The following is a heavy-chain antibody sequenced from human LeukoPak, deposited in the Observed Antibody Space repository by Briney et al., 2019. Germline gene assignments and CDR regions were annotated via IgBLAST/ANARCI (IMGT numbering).Heavy chain of an antibody. CDR3: ARDWERRGYCSSTSWYCTLMRGRDV. Sequence: SETLSLTCTVSGGSVSSGSYYWSWIRQLPGKGLEWIGYIYYSGSTTYNPSLNSRVTISVDTSKNQFSLKLSSVAAADTAVYYCARDWERRGYCSSTSWYCTLMRGRDVWGKGTTVAVSS. CDR1: GGSVSSGSYY. J-gene: IGHJ6*01. CDR2: IYYSGST. D-gene: IGHD2-2*01. V-gene: IGHV4-61*01.